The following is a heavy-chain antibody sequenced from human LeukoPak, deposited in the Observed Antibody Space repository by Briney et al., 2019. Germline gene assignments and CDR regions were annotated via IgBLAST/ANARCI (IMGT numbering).Heavy chain of an antibody. V-gene: IGHV3-74*01. Sequence: PGGSLRLSCAASGFAFSSSWMSWVRQAPGEGLLWVSRINTDESNTGYADSVKGRFTISRDNAKNTLYLQMNSLRAEDTAVYYCAKDPGYCSSTSCYVRLNYYYYGMDVWGQGTTVTVSS. D-gene: IGHD2-2*01. CDR2: INTDESNT. CDR3: AKDPGYCSSTSCYVRLNYYYYGMDV. J-gene: IGHJ6*02. CDR1: GFAFSSSW.